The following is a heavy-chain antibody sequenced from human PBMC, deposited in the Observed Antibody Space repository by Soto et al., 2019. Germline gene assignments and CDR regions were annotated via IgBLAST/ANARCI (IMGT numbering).Heavy chain of an antibody. V-gene: IGHV1-69*17. Sequence: QVQLVQSGAEVKRPGSSVKVSCESSGDTFNSYVISWVRQAPGQGLEWMGGIIPIIGVTHYAQKFQGRVPISALSSTGTAYMELTNLGFEDTALYFCAGESLGAKGADHWGQGTLVTVSS. CDR3: AGESLGAKGADH. CDR2: IIPIIGVT. D-gene: IGHD3-16*01. CDR1: GDTFNSYV. J-gene: IGHJ4*02.